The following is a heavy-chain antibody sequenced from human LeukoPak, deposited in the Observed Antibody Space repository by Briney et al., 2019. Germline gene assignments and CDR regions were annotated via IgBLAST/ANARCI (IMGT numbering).Heavy chain of an antibody. J-gene: IGHJ4*02. V-gene: IGHV3-13*01. CDR1: GFTFSSYD. Sequence: GGSLRLSCAASGFTFSSYDMHWVRQATGKGLEWVSAIGTAGDAYYPGSVKGRFTISRENAKNSLYLQMNSLRAGDTAVYYCARQGYSYGFDYWGQGTLVTVSS. D-gene: IGHD5-18*01. CDR3: ARQGYSYGFDY. CDR2: IGTAGDA.